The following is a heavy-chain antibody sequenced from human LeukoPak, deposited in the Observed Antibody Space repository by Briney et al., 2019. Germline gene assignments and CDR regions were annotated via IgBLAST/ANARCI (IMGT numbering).Heavy chain of an antibody. V-gene: IGHV5-51*01. J-gene: IGHJ5*02. Sequence: GESLRISCKGSGYSFTNYWIGWVRQMPGKGLECMGLIYPGDSDTRYTPSFQGQVTISADKSITTAYLQWSSLKASDTAIYYCARRESSSWYWFDPWGQGTLVTVSS. CDR1: GYSFTNYW. D-gene: IGHD6-13*01. CDR3: ARRESSSWYWFDP. CDR2: IYPGDSDT.